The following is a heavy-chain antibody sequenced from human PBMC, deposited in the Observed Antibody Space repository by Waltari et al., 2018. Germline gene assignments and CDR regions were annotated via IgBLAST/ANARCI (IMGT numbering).Heavy chain of an antibody. Sequence: QVQLQESGPGLVKPSETLSLTCAVSGYSISSGYYWGWIRQPPGKGLGWIGSIYHSGSTYYNPSLKSRVTISVDTSKNQFSLKLSSVTAADTAVYYCARHGEEYSSPLGYWGQGTLVTVSS. D-gene: IGHD6-6*01. J-gene: IGHJ4*02. CDR2: IYHSGST. V-gene: IGHV4-38-2*01. CDR1: GYSISSGYY. CDR3: ARHGEEYSSPLGY.